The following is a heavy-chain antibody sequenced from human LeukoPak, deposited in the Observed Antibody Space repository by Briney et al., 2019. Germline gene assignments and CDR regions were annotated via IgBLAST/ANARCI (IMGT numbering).Heavy chain of an antibody. J-gene: IGHJ4*02. CDR3: ARESIGYNWNYYDY. D-gene: IGHD1-20*01. Sequence: SETLSLTCSVSGASISSYYWSWIRQSPGKGLEWVGEINHSGSTNYNPSLKSRVTISVDTSKNQFSLKLSSVTAADTAVYYCARESIGYNWNYYDYWGQGTLVTVSS. CDR2: INHSGST. V-gene: IGHV4-34*01. CDR1: GASISSYY.